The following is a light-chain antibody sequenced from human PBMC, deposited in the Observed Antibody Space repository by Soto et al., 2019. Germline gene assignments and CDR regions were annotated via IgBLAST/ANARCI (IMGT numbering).Light chain of an antibody. CDR3: QHRSPGPRGAT. CDR1: QSVSPY. CDR2: DAS. Sequence: EVALTQSPATMSLSTGEITTLSCRASQSVSPYFAWYQHKPGQHPRLLIYDASIRATGTPARFSGGGSGTDFTLTISSLAPEDLAVYDGQHRSPGPRGATLGGGTKVEIK. V-gene: IGKV3-11*01. J-gene: IGKJ4*01.